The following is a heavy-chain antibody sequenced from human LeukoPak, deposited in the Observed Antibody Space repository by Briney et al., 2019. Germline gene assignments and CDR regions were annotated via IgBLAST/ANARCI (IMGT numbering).Heavy chain of an antibody. V-gene: IGHV3-64*01. CDR1: GFTFSSYA. D-gene: IGHD5-18*01. Sequence: GGSLRLSCAASGFTFSSYAMHWVRQAPGKGLEYVSGISSNGGSTYYANSVKGRFTISRDNSKNTLYLQMGSLGAEDMTVYYCARGFGGYSYINVLFDYWGQGTLVTVSS. J-gene: IGHJ4*02. CDR3: ARGFGGYSYINVLFDY. CDR2: ISSNGGST.